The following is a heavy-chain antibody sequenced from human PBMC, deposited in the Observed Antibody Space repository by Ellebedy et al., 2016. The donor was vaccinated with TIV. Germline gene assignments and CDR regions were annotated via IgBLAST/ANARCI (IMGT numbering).Heavy chain of an antibody. Sequence: GESLKISCAASGFTVSSNYMSWVRQAPGKGLEWVSVIYSGGSTYYADSVKGRFTISRDNSKNTLYLQMNSLRSDDTAVYYCARDGRVPGNWFDPWGQGTLVTVSS. J-gene: IGHJ5*02. CDR2: IYSGGST. CDR1: GFTVSSNY. V-gene: IGHV3-53*05. D-gene: IGHD6-19*01. CDR3: ARDGRVPGNWFDP.